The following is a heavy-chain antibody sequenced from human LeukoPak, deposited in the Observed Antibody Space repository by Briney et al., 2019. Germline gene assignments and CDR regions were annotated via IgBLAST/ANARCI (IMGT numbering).Heavy chain of an antibody. J-gene: IGHJ4*02. CDR3: AKDRGMIIVVPFDY. CDR1: GFTFSSYG. V-gene: IGHV3-30*18. D-gene: IGHD3-22*01. Sequence: GRSLRLSCAASGFTFSSYGMHWVRQAPGKGLEWVAVISYDGSNKYYADSVKGRFTISRDNSKNTLYLQMNSLRAEDTAVYYCAKDRGMIIVVPFDYWGQGTLVTVSP. CDR2: ISYDGSNK.